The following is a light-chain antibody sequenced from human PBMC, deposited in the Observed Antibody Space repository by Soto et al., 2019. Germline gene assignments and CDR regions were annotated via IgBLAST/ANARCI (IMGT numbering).Light chain of an antibody. CDR2: DVS. Sequence: DIQMTQSPSILSASVGDSVTITCRASQIITSWLAWYQQKPGKAPKLLISDVSNLESGVPSRFSGSGYGTEFTLTISSLQPDDLATYYCQQYNSFPGTFGLGTKVDIK. CDR3: QQYNSFPGT. V-gene: IGKV1-5*01. CDR1: QIITSW. J-gene: IGKJ1*01.